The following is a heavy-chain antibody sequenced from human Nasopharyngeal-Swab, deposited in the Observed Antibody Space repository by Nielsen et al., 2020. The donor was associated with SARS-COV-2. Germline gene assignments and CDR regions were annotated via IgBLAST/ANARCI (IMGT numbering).Heavy chain of an antibody. Sequence: SLKISCAASGFTFDDYGMHWVRQAPGKGLEWVSGISWNSDNIGYADSVKGRFTLSRDNAKNSLYLQMNSLRAEDTALYYCAGIAGAGGPFDYWGQGTLVTVSS. CDR3: AGIAGAGGPFDY. J-gene: IGHJ4*02. D-gene: IGHD6-19*01. CDR1: GFTFDDYG. V-gene: IGHV3-9*01. CDR2: ISWNSDNI.